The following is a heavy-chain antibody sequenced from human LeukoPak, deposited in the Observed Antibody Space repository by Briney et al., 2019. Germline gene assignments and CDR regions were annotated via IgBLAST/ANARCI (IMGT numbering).Heavy chain of an antibody. CDR3: ARDNLPAGINDAFDI. CDR1: GGSISSAGYF. Sequence: SQTLSLTCSVSGGSISSAGYFWTWIRQPAGKRLEWIGRIYASGSTNYNPSLVSRVALSIDTSRNQFSLRLSSVTAADTAVYYCARDNLPAGINDAFDIWGQGTRVTVSS. V-gene: IGHV4-61*02. J-gene: IGHJ3*02. D-gene: IGHD6-13*01. CDR2: IYASGST.